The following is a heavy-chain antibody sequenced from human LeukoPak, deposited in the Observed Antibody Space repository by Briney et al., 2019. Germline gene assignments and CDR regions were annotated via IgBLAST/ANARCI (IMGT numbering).Heavy chain of an antibody. D-gene: IGHD1-26*01. CDR1: GFTFSSYA. Sequence: GGSLRLSCAASGFTFSSYAMHWVRQAPGKGLEWVAFIRYDGSHKYYADSVKGRFTISRDNSKNTLYLQMNSLRAEDTAVYYCARSGSDFDYWGQGTLVTVSS. CDR2: IRYDGSHK. J-gene: IGHJ4*02. V-gene: IGHV3-30*04. CDR3: ARSGSDFDY.